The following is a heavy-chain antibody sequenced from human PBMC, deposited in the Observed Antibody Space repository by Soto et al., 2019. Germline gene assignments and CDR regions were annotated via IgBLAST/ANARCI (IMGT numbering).Heavy chain of an antibody. CDR3: ARLTAPYSSSSFWFDP. CDR1: GYDVTRYY. CDR2: INPTGGGRT. D-gene: IGHD6-6*01. J-gene: IGHJ5*02. V-gene: IGHV1-46*01. Sequence: ASVKVSCKASGYDVTRYYIHWVRQGPGQGLEWMGIINPTGGGRTKYAQKFQGRVTITADESTSTAYMELSSLRSEDTAVYYCARLTAPYSSSSFWFDPWGQGTLVTV.